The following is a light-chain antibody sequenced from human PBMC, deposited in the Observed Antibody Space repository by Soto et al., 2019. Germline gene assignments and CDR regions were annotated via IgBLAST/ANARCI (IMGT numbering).Light chain of an antibody. V-gene: IGKV3-20*01. CDR1: QSVGSY. J-gene: IGKJ2*01. CDR2: ATS. Sequence: EIVLTQSPATLSLSPGERATLSCRASQSVGSYLAWYQQKPGQAPRLLIYATSNRATGIPGRFSGSGSGTDFTLTISSLEPEDFAVYYCQQYGSSPRTFGQGTKLEIK. CDR3: QQYGSSPRT.